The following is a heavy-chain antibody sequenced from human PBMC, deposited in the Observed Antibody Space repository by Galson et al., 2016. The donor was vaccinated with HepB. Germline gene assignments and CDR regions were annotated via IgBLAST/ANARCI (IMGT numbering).Heavy chain of an antibody. V-gene: IGHV3-33*01. D-gene: IGHD4-17*01. CDR3: ARGDDYVGFDF. CDR1: GFIFSSYG. CDR2: IWYDGTKK. Sequence: SLRLSCAASGFIFSSYGVHWVRQAPGKGLEWVAMIWYDGTKKYYVDSVKGRFTISRDNSKNTVYLQMNSLRADDTAVYFCARGDDYVGFDFWGQGTMVIVSS. J-gene: IGHJ3*01.